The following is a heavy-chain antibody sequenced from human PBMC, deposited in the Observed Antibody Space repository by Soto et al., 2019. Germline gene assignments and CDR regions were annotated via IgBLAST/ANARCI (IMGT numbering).Heavy chain of an antibody. CDR2: INHSGST. D-gene: IGHD3-16*01. Sequence: VQLQQWGAGLLKPSETLSLTCAVYGGSFSGYYWSWIRQPPGKGLEWIGEINHSGSTNYNPSLKSRVTISVDMSKNQFSLKLSSVTAADTAVYYCARAWGGVPDYWGQGTLVTVSS. CDR1: GGSFSGYY. J-gene: IGHJ4*02. CDR3: ARAWGGVPDY. V-gene: IGHV4-34*01.